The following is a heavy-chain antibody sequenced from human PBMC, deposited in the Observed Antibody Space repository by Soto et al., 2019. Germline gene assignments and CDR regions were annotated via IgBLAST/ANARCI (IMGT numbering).Heavy chain of an antibody. Sequence: PSETLSLTCAVYGGSFSVYYWRWIRHPPGKGLEWIGEINHSGSTNYNPSLKSRVTISVDTSKNQFSLKLSPVTAADTAVYYCARGPNRPFWSGYYVLDYYYYGMDVWGQGTTVTVSS. V-gene: IGHV4-34*01. CDR2: INHSGST. D-gene: IGHD3-3*01. J-gene: IGHJ6*02. CDR1: GGSFSVYY. CDR3: ARGPNRPFWSGYYVLDYYYYGMDV.